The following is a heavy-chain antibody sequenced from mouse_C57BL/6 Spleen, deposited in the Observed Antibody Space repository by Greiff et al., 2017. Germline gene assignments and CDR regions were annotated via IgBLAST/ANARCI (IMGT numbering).Heavy chain of an antibody. D-gene: IGHD2-4*01. CDR3: ARGDYGYAMDY. J-gene: IGHJ4*01. V-gene: IGHV1-66*01. CDR1: GYSFTSYY. Sequence: QVQLQQPGPELVKPGASVKISCKASGYSFTSYYIHWVKQRPGQGLEWIGWIYPGSGNTKYNEKFKGKATLTADTSSSTAYMQLSSLTSEDSAVYYCARGDYGYAMDYWGQGTSVTVSS. CDR2: IYPGSGNT.